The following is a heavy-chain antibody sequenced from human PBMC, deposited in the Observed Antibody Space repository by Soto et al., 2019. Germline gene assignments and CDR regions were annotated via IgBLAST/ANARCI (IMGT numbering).Heavy chain of an antibody. J-gene: IGHJ4*02. CDR2: IYYSGST. CDR3: ATHVEWLRFGFVY. V-gene: IGHV4-59*08. Sequence: PSETLSLTCTVSGGSISSYYWSWIRQPPGKGLEWIGYIYYSGSTNYNPSLKSRVTISVDTSKNQFSLKLSSVTAADTAVYYCATHVEWLRFGFVYWGQGTLVTVS. CDR1: GGSISSYY. D-gene: IGHD5-12*01.